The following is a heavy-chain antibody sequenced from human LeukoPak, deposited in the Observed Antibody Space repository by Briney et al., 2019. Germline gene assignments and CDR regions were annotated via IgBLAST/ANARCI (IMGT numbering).Heavy chain of an antibody. CDR2: IYHSGST. CDR3: ARDNGPYSSSSFGFDY. J-gene: IGHJ4*02. Sequence: PSETLSLTCTVSGGSISSGGYYWSWIRQPPGKGLEWIGYIYHSGSTYYNPSLKSRVTISVDRSKNQFSLKLSSVTAADTAVYYCARDNGPYSSSSFGFDYWGQGTLVAVSS. CDR1: GGSISSGGYY. V-gene: IGHV4-30-2*01. D-gene: IGHD6-6*01.